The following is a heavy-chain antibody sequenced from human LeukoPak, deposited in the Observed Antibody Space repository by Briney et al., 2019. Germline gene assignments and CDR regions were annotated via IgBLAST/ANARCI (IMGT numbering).Heavy chain of an antibody. D-gene: IGHD4-17*01. V-gene: IGHV3-9*01. Sequence: GRSLRLSCAASGFTFDDYAMHWVRQAPGKGLEWVSGISWNSGSIGYADSVKGRFTISRDNAKNSLYLQMNSLRPEDTALYYCAKAYAYYYYYYAMDVWGQGTTVTVSS. CDR3: AKAYAYYYYYYAMDV. CDR1: GFTFDDYA. J-gene: IGHJ6*02. CDR2: ISWNSGSI.